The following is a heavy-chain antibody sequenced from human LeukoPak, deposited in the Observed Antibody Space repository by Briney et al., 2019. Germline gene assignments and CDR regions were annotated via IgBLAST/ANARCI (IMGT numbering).Heavy chain of an antibody. CDR3: SRGRADGYSGYDFGDY. J-gene: IGHJ4*02. CDR1: VYTFTGYY. D-gene: IGHD5-12*01. CDR2: IYPNSGGT. V-gene: IGHV1-2*02. Sequence: GASVRVSCMPPVYTFTGYYMYWGRQTPEQGVEWMGWIYPNSGGTDYAQKFQGRVTMARDTSISTEYMELSSLTSDDTAVYYCSRGRADGYSGYDFGDYWGQGTLVTVSS.